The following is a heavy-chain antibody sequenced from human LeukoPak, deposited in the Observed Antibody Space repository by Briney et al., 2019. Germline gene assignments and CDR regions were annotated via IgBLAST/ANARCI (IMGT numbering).Heavy chain of an antibody. CDR1: GFTFSDYY. Sequence: TGGSLRLSCAASGFTFSDYYMSWIRQAPGKGLEWISYISSGGSTIYYADSVRGQFTISRDNAKKPLYLQMNSLRAEDTAVYYCARVQKGIAAAGTGGGWFEPWGQGTLVTVS. D-gene: IGHD6-13*01. V-gene: IGHV3-11*01. J-gene: IGHJ5*02. CDR3: ARVQKGIAAAGTGGGWFEP. CDR2: ISSGGSTI.